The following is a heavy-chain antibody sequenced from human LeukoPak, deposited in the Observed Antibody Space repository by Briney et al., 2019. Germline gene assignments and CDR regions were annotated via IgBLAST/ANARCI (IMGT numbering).Heavy chain of an antibody. D-gene: IGHD5-12*01. CDR1: GGSISSYY. Sequence: SETLSLTCTVSGGSISSYYWSWIRQPPGKGLEWIGYIYYSGRTYYNPSLKSRVTISVDTSKNQFSLKLSSVTAADTAVYYCARLRTHSGYGPWGQGTLVTVSS. CDR3: ARLRTHSGYGP. V-gene: IGHV4-59*12. CDR2: IYYSGRT. J-gene: IGHJ4*02.